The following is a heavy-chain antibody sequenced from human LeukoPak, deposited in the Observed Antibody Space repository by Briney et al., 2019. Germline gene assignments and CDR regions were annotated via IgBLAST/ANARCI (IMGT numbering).Heavy chain of an antibody. D-gene: IGHD6-13*01. V-gene: IGHV3-21*01. Sequence: GGSLRLSCAASGFTFSSYSMNWVRQAPGKGLEWVSSTSSSSSYIYYADSVKGRFTISRDNAKNSLYLQMNSLRAEDTAVYYRARDGGSSWSNAGDYFDYWGQGTLVTVSS. CDR3: ARDGGSSWSNAGDYFDY. J-gene: IGHJ4*02. CDR1: GFTFSSYS. CDR2: TSSSSSYI.